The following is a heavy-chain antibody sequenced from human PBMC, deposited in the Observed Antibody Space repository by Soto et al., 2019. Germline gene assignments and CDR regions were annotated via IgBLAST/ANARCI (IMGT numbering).Heavy chain of an antibody. CDR1: GFTFSSYS. V-gene: IGHV3-21*01. CDR3: XXXXXXXXMDV. J-gene: IGHJ6*02. Sequence: EVQLVESGGGLVKPGGSLRLSCAASGFTFSSYSMNWVRQAPGKGLEWVSSISSSSSYIYYADSVKGRFTISRDNAKNSLYLQMNSLXXXDXAVXXXXXXXXXXXMDVWGQGTTVTVSS. CDR2: ISSSSSYI.